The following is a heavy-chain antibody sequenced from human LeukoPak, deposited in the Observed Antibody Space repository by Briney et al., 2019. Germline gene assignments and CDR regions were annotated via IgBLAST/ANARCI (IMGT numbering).Heavy chain of an antibody. CDR2: IDSDGSTT. CDR1: GFTFSNCW. CDR3: ARDTYYYNSSTFYHYYYGMDV. D-gene: IGHD2/OR15-2a*01. Sequence: SGGSLRLSCAASGFTFSNCWMHWVRQAPGKGLEWVSRIDSDGSTTKYADSVKGRFTISRDNAKNTVYLQMNSLRAEDTAVYYCARDTYYYNSSTFYHYYYGMDVWGQGTTVTVSS. J-gene: IGHJ6*02. V-gene: IGHV3-74*03.